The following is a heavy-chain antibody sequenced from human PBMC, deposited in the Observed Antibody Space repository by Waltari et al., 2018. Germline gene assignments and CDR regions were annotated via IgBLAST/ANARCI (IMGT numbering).Heavy chain of an antibody. Sequence: QVQLVQSGAEVKKPGASIILSCRTSGYTSTDYYMHWVRQAPGQGLEWMGCINPRSGDTKDAQKFQGRVTLTRDTSMNTAYMEVRSLRFDDTAVYYCSRFDPGLKRQPVGIDPWGQGTLIIVSS. J-gene: IGHJ5*02. D-gene: IGHD7-27*01. V-gene: IGHV1-2*02. CDR1: GYTSTDYY. CDR2: INPRSGDT. CDR3: SRFDPGLKRQPVGIDP.